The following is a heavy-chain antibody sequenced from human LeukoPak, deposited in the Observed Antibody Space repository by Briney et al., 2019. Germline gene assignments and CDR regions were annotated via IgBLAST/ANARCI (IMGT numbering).Heavy chain of an antibody. V-gene: IGHV3-73*01. J-gene: IGHJ3*02. D-gene: IGHD3-22*01. Sequence: GGPLKLSCAASVFTFSGSDIHWVGQASGKGLEWVGHIRSKTNNYATADAASVKGRFTFSRDDSKNTAYIQMNSLKTEDTAVYYCTSHNYDRRGYGAFDIWGQGTMVTVSS. CDR2: IRSKTNNYAT. CDR1: VFTFSGSD. CDR3: TSHNYDRRGYGAFDI.